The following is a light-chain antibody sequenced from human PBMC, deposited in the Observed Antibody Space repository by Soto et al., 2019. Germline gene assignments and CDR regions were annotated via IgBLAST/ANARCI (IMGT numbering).Light chain of an antibody. Sequence: IVLTQSRGTLSLSQGERATLSCRASQSVSSSYLAWYQQKPGQAPRLLIYGASSRATGIPDRFSGSGSGTDFTLTISRLEPEDFAVYYCQQYGSSPLTFGPVSNVD. J-gene: IGKJ3*01. CDR1: QSVSSSY. CDR2: GAS. CDR3: QQYGSSPLT. V-gene: IGKV3-20*01.